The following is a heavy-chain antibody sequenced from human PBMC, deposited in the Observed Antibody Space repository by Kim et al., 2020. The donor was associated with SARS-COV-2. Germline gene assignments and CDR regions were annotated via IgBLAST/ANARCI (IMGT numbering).Heavy chain of an antibody. Sequence: SGSTNYNPSLKSRGTISVDTSKNQFSLKLTAVTAADTAVYYCARGVPGYWGQGTLVTVSS. CDR2: SGST. CDR3: ARGVPGY. V-gene: IGHV4-34*01. J-gene: IGHJ4*02.